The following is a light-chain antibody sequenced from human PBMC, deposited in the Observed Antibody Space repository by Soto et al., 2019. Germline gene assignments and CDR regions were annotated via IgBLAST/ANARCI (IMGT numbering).Light chain of an antibody. J-gene: IGKJ1*01. CDR1: QSVSSN. CDR3: QQRRDWPRT. CDR2: GAS. Sequence: EIVMTQSPAILSVSPGERATLSCRASQSVSSNLAWFQQKPGQTPRLLFNGASTRATGIPARFSGSGSGTEFILTISSLQSEDFAVYYCQQRRDWPRTSGQGTKVDIK. V-gene: IGKV3-15*01.